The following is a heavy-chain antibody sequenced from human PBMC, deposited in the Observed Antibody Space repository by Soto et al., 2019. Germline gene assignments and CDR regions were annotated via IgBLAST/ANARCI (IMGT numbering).Heavy chain of an antibody. Sequence: QVQLQESGPGLVKPSETLSLTCTVSGGSVSSGSYYWSWIRQPPGKGLECIGYIYYSGSTNYNPYLKSRVTFAVDKSKNQVSLQLSGVTAADTAVYYCARVSGSWEVVNYCDYWGQGTLVTFSS. D-gene: IGHD1-26*01. J-gene: IGHJ4*02. CDR3: ARVSGSWEVVNYCDY. CDR2: IYYSGST. V-gene: IGHV4-61*01. CDR1: GGSVSSGSYY.